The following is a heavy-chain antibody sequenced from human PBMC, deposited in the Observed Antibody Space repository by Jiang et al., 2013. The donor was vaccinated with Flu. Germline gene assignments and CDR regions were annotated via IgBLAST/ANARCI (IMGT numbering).Heavy chain of an antibody. D-gene: IGHD3-22*01. J-gene: IGHJ4*02. CDR2: IYYSGST. Sequence: CTVSGGSISSYYWSWIRQPPGKGLEWIGYIYYSGSTNYNPSLKSRVTISVDTSKNQFSLKLSSVTAADTAVYYCARYYYDSSGYYSLDYWGQGTLVTVSS. CDR1: GGSISSYY. V-gene: IGHV4-59*01. CDR3: ARYYYDSSGYYSLDY.